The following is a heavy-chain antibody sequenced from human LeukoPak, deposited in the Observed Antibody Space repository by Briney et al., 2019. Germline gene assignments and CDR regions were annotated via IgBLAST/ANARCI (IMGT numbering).Heavy chain of an antibody. CDR2: IIPILGIA. Sequence: SVKVSCKASGGTFSSYTISWVRQAPGQGLEWMGRIIPILGIANYAQKFQGRVTITADKSTSTAYMELSSLRSGDTAVYYCARDLSSYGPFDYWGQGTLVTVSS. CDR3: ARDLSSYGPFDY. D-gene: IGHD5-18*01. J-gene: IGHJ4*02. V-gene: IGHV1-69*04. CDR1: GGTFSSYT.